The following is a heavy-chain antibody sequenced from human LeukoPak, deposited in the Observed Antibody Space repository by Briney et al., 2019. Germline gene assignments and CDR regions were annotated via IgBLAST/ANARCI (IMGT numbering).Heavy chain of an antibody. Sequence: PSETLSLTCTVSGDSISSYYWNWIRQPPGKGLEWIGYIYHSGSTNYNLALKSRVTMSVDTSKNQFSPKLNSVTAADTAVYYCASRRGSSSFDHWGQGILVTVSS. CDR1: GDSISSYY. CDR2: IYHSGST. J-gene: IGHJ4*02. V-gene: IGHV4-59*01. D-gene: IGHD6-6*01. CDR3: ASRRGSSSFDH.